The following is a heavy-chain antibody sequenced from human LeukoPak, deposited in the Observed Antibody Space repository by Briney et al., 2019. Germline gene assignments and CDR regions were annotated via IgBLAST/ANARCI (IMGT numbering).Heavy chain of an antibody. CDR3: AGGYRSWSSTYYYSYMDV. J-gene: IGHJ6*03. CDR2: IKEDGSDK. V-gene: IGHV3-7*01. D-gene: IGHD5-18*01. CDR1: GFRFTTYW. Sequence: PGGSLRLSCAASGFRFTTYWMSWVRQAPGKGLEWVANIKEDGSDKYYVDSVRGRFTISRDNAKNSLYLQMSSLRAEDTALYYCAGGYRSWSSTYYYSYMDVWGKGTTVTVSS.